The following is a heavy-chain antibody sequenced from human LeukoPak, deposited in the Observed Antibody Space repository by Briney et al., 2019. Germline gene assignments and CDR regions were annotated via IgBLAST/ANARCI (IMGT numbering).Heavy chain of an antibody. CDR3: ARGVVPSAINWFDP. CDR2: ISSSSSYI. D-gene: IGHD2-2*02. J-gene: IGHJ5*02. V-gene: IGHV3-21*01. CDR1: GFTFSSYS. Sequence: GGSLRLSCAASGFTFSSYSMNWVRQAPGKGLEWVSSISSSSSYIYYADSVKGRFTISRDSAKNSLYLQMNSLRAEDTAVYYCARGVVPSAINWFDPWGQGTLVTVSS.